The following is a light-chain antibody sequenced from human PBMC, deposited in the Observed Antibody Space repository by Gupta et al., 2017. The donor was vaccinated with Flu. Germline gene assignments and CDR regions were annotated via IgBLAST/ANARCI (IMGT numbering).Light chain of an antibody. CDR2: DVK. CDR1: SINVGGNAY. V-gene: IGLV2-11*01. Sequence: VTISCAGSSINVGGNAYDSWHHQAPAKPPKVMNYDVKNRPSGAPDRSSGSTSGNTASLTISGLQAEDEADYYCCSYAGSYTLVFGSGTKVTVL. J-gene: IGLJ1*01. CDR3: CSYAGSYTLV.